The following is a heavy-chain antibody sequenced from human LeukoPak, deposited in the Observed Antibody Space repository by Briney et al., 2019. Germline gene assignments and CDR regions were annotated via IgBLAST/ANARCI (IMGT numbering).Heavy chain of an antibody. CDR1: GGSISRSSYY. J-gene: IGHJ6*03. V-gene: IGHV4-39*01. D-gene: IGHD1-26*01. CDR2: IYYSGST. CDR3: ARQTSGSYYYYYYMDV. Sequence: SETLSLTCTVSGGSISRSSYYWGWIRQPPGKGLEWIGSIYYSGSTYYNPSLKSRVTISGDTSKNQFSLKLSSVTAADTAVYYCARQTSGSYYYYYYMDVWGKGTTVTISS.